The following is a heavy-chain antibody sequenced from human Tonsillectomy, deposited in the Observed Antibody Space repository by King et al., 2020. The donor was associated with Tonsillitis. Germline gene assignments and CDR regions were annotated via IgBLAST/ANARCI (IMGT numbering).Heavy chain of an antibody. CDR3: ARGFHG. J-gene: IGHJ5*02. Sequence: QVQLVESGGGVVQPGRSLRLSCAASGFTFSTYALHWVRQAPGKGLEWVAFISYDGSNKYYADSVKGRFTISRDNSKNTLYLQMNSLRAEDTDVYYCARGFHGCGQGALVTVAS. CDR1: GFTFSTYA. CDR2: ISYDGSNK. V-gene: IGHV3-30-3*01.